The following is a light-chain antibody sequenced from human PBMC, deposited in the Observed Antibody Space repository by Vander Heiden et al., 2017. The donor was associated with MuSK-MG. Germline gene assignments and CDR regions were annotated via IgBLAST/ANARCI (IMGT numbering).Light chain of an antibody. J-gene: IGKJ1*01. CDR3: RQYNNCTPGT. CDR1: QSVISN. V-gene: IGKV3-15*01. Sequence: EIAITESPATLSVSRGERANLSCGASQSVISNLACYQQKPVQAARRLTYGVSTRATGIPARCSGSGSCREFTLPISSLQSEDFAVYYCRQYNNCTPGTFGQGTKVEIK. CDR2: GVS.